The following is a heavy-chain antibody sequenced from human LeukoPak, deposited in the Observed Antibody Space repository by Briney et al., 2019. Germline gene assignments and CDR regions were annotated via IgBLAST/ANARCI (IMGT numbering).Heavy chain of an antibody. V-gene: IGHV4-34*01. CDR1: GGSFSGYY. Sequence: SETLSLTCAVYGGSFSGYYWSWIRQPPGKGLEWIGEINHSGSTNYNPSLKSRVTISVDTSKNQFSLKLSSVTAPDTAVYYCARLHYYDSSGYHPPTNWGQGTLVTVSS. CDR3: ARLHYYDSSGYHPPTN. D-gene: IGHD3-22*01. CDR2: INHSGST. J-gene: IGHJ4*02.